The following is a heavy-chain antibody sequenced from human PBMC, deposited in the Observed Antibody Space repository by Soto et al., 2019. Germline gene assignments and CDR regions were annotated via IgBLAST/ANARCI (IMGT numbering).Heavy chain of an antibody. D-gene: IGHD6-13*01. J-gene: IGHJ4*02. V-gene: IGHV1-18*04. CDR2: ISAYNGNT. Sequence: GASVKVSCKASGYTFTSYGISWVRQAPGQGLEWMGWISAYNGNTNYAQKLQGRVTMTTDTSTSTAYMELRSLRSDDTAVYYCARDPPPIVAAELDYWGQGTLVTVSS. CDR3: ARDPPPIVAAELDY. CDR1: GYTFTSYG.